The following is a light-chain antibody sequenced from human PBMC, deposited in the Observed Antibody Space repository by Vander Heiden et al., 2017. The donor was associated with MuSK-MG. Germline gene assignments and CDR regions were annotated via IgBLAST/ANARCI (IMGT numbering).Light chain of an antibody. J-gene: IGKJ5*01. CDR2: AAS. CDR3: RQRDSTPIT. Sequence: DIQMTQSPSSLSASVGDRVTITCRASQSISSYLNWYQQKPGKAPKLLIYAASSLQSEVPSRFSDRGSGTDFTLTILRLQPEDFATYYCRQRDSTPITFGQGTRLEIK. CDR1: QSISSY. V-gene: IGKV1-39*01.